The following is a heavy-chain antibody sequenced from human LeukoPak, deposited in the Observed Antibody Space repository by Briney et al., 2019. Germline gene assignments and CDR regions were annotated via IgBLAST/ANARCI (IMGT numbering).Heavy chain of an antibody. J-gene: IGHJ4*02. CDR3: ARDPTAYYDSSGYYLNTIDF. D-gene: IGHD3-22*01. V-gene: IGHV3-33*01. CDR1: GFTFSSYG. CDR2: IWCDGSRK. Sequence: GGSLRLSCAASGFTFSSYGMHWVRQAPGKGLEWVAVIWCDGSRKYYGESVKGRFTISRDNSKNTLYLQMNSLRAEDTAVYYCARDPTAYYDSSGYYLNTIDFWGQGTLVTVSS.